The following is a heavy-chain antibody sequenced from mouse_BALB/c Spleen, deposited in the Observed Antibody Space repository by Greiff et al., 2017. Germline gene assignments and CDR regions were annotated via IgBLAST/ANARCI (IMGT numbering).Heavy chain of an antibody. Sequence: VQLQQPGAELVRPGASVKLSCKASGYTFTSYWINWVKQRPGQGLEWIGNIYPSDSYTNYNQKFKDKATLTVDKSSSTAYMQLSSPTSEDSAVYYCTRSQYGAMDYWGQGTSVTVSS. J-gene: IGHJ4*01. CDR1: GYTFTSYW. D-gene: IGHD2-10*02. CDR2: IYPSDSYT. V-gene: IGHV1-69*02. CDR3: TRSQYGAMDY.